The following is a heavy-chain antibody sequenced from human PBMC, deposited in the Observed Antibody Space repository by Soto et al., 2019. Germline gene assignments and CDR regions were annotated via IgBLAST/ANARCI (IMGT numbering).Heavy chain of an antibody. CDR2: IDWDDDK. Sequence: SGPTLVNPTQTLTLTCTFSGFSLSTSGMCVSWIRQPPGKALEWLALIDWDDDKYYSTSLKTRLTISKDTSKNQVVLTMTNMEPVDTATYYCARTLLWFVESELYGMDGWGEGTTVTVAS. V-gene: IGHV2-70*01. D-gene: IGHD3-10*01. CDR1: GFSLSTSGMC. CDR3: ARTLLWFVESELYGMDG. J-gene: IGHJ6*04.